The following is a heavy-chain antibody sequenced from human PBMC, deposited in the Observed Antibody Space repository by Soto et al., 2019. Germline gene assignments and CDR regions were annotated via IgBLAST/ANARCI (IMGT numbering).Heavy chain of an antibody. Sequence: SGPTLVKPTQTLTLTCTFSGFSLSTSGVGVGWIRQPPGKALEWLALIYWNDDKRYSPSLKSRLTITKDTSKNQVVLTMTNMDPVDTATYYCARPIVVVIAPHQEAFDIWGQGTMVTVSS. CDR3: ARPIVVVIAPHQEAFDI. D-gene: IGHD3-22*01. CDR2: IYWNDDK. CDR1: GFSLSTSGVG. J-gene: IGHJ3*02. V-gene: IGHV2-5*01.